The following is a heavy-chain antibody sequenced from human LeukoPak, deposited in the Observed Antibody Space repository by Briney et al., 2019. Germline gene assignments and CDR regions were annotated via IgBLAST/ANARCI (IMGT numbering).Heavy chain of an antibody. CDR2: IKSKTDGGTT. V-gene: IGHV3-15*01. CDR1: GFTFSNAW. D-gene: IGHD2-15*01. CDR3: XXDMGIVVVVAASQGPFDY. Sequence: GGSLRLSCAASGFTFSNAWMSWVRQAPGKGLEWVGRIKSKTDGGTTDYAAPVKGRFTISRDNSKNTQYLQMNSLRAEDTAVYYXXXDMGIVVVVAASQGPFDYWGQGTLVTVPS. J-gene: IGHJ4*02.